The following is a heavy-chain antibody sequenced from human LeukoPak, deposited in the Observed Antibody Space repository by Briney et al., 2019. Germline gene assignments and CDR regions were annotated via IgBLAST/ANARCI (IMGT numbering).Heavy chain of an antibody. CDR3: AKGVNWDYGSGSYSIGHY. Sequence: PGGSLRLSCAGSGFTFSSYAMSRVRQAPGKGLEWVSGISGSGGSIYYADSVKGRFTISRDSSKNTLYLQMNSLRAEDTAVYYCAKGVNWDYGSGSYSIGHYWGQGTLVTVSS. CDR1: GFTFSSYA. CDR2: ISGSGGSI. V-gene: IGHV3-23*01. J-gene: IGHJ4*02. D-gene: IGHD3-10*01.